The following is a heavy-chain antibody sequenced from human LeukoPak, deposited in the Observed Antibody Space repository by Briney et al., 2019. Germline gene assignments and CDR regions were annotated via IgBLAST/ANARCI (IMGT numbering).Heavy chain of an antibody. V-gene: IGHV3-30*18. CDR3: AKSIAAAAEKTY. CDR1: GFTFSSYG. CDR2: ISYDGSNK. J-gene: IGHJ4*02. Sequence: TGGSLRLSCAASGFTFSSYGMHWVRQAPGKGLEWVAVISYDGSNKYYADSVKGRFTISRDNSKNTLYLQMNSLRAEDTAVYYCAKSIAAAAEKTYWGQGTLVTVSS. D-gene: IGHD6-13*01.